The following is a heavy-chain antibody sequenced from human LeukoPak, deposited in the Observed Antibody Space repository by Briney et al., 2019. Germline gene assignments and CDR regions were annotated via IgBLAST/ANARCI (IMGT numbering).Heavy chain of an antibody. CDR2: ISSSSSYI. CDR1: GFTFSSYS. V-gene: IGHV3-21*04. D-gene: IGHD3-22*01. Sequence: GGSLRLSCAASGFTFSSYSMNWVRQAPGKGLEWVSSISSSSSYIYYADSVKGRFTISRDNAKNTLYLQMNSLRAEDTAVYYCAKDGRYYYDSSGYPDTDYWGQGTLVTVSS. CDR3: AKDGRYYYDSSGYPDTDY. J-gene: IGHJ4*02.